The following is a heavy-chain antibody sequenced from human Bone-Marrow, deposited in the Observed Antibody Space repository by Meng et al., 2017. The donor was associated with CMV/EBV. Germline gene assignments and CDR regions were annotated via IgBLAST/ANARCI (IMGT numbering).Heavy chain of an antibody. D-gene: IGHD6-19*01. V-gene: IGHV1-46*01. Sequence: ASVKVSCKASGYTFTSYDINWVRQATGQGLEWMGIINPSGGSTSYAQKFQGRVTMTRDTSTSTVYMELSSLRSEDTAVYYCAREGFRAVNSFVDYWGQGTRVTVSS. CDR2: INPSGGST. J-gene: IGHJ4*02. CDR3: AREGFRAVNSFVDY. CDR1: GYTFTSYD.